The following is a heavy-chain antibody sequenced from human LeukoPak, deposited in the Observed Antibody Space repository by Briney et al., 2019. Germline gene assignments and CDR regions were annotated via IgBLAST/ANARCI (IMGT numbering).Heavy chain of an antibody. J-gene: IGHJ4*02. V-gene: IGHV3-74*01. Sequence: GGSLRLSCAASGFTFSNYWVHWVRQAPEKGLVWVSGIKSDGSRTYYAGSVKGRFTISRDNAKNTVFLQMNSLRVEDMAVYYCSTVFDYWGQGPLVTVSP. CDR1: GFTFSNYW. CDR3: STVFDY. D-gene: IGHD4-17*01. CDR2: IKSDGSRT.